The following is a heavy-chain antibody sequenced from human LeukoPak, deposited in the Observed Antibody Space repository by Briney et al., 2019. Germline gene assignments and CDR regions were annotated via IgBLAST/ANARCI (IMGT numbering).Heavy chain of an antibody. D-gene: IGHD2-15*01. V-gene: IGHV1-69*01. CDR2: IIPIFGTA. CDR3: AREWARGGPSHFDY. J-gene: IGHJ4*02. CDR1: GGTFSSYA. Sequence: SVKVSCKASGGTFSSYAISWVRQAPGQGLEWMGGIIPIFGTANYAQKFQGRVTITADESTSTAYMELSSLRSEDTAVYYCAREWARGGPSHFDYWGQGTLVTVSS.